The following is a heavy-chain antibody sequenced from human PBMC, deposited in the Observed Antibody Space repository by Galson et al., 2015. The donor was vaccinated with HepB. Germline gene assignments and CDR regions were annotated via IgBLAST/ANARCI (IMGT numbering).Heavy chain of an antibody. CDR2: ISSSSSYI. J-gene: IGHJ2*01. CDR3: ARAYLSGWHNWYFDL. Sequence: SLRLSCAASGFTFSSYAMHWVRQAPGKGLEWVSSISSSSSYIYYADSVKGRFTISRDNAKNSLYLQMNSLRDEDTAVYYCARAYLSGWHNWYFDLWGRGTLVTVSS. CDR1: GFTFSSYA. D-gene: IGHD6-19*01. V-gene: IGHV3-21*01.